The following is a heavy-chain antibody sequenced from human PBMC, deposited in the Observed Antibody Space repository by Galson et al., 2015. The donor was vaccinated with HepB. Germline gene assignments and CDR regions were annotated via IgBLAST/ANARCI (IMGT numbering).Heavy chain of an antibody. D-gene: IGHD4-17*01. CDR1: GLTFSSYW. J-gene: IGHJ6*02. Sequence: SLRLSCAASGLTFSSYWMHWVRQAPGKGLVWVSRINSDGSSTSYADSVKGRFTISRDNAKNTLYLQMNSLRAEDTAVYYCARESSDYGDYYYYGMDVWGQGTTVTVSS. CDR3: ARESSDYGDYYYYGMDV. CDR2: INSDGSST. V-gene: IGHV3-74*01.